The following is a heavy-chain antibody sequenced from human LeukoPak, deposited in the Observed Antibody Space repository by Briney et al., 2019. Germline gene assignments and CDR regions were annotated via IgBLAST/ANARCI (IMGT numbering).Heavy chain of an antibody. J-gene: IGHJ4*02. CDR3: ARDNGGYNYPEWPDY. CDR2: ISAYNGNT. V-gene: IGHV1-18*01. CDR1: GYTFTSYG. Sequence: ASVKVSCKASGYTFTSYGISWVRQAPGQGLEWMGWISAYNGNTNYAQKLQGRVTMTTDTSTSTAYMELRSLRSDDTAVYYCARDNGGYNYPEWPDYWGQGTLVTVSS. D-gene: IGHD5-24*01.